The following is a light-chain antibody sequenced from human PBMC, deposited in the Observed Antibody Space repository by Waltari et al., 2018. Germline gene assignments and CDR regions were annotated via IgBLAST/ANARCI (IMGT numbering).Light chain of an antibody. CDR3: QSYDTRLDASYV. Sequence: QSVLTQPPSVSGAPGQRVTISCTGSSSNIGAGYDVQWYRHVPGGAPKLLIYSTASRPSGVPDRCSGAKSGTSASRAITGRQAEDEAAYYCQSYDTRLDASYVFGPGTRVSVL. V-gene: IGLV1-40*01. CDR2: STA. J-gene: IGLJ1*01. CDR1: SSNIGAGYD.